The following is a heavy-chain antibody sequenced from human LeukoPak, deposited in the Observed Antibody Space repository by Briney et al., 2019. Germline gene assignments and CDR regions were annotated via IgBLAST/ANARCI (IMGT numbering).Heavy chain of an antibody. Sequence: GGSLRLSCAASGFTFSSYAMHRVRQAPGKGLEWVAVISYDGSNKYYAASVKGRFTISRDNSKNTLYLQMNSLRAEDTAVYYCARDFVYSSGWYLFGGAFDIWGQGTMVTVSS. J-gene: IGHJ3*02. CDR2: ISYDGSNK. CDR3: ARDFVYSSGWYLFGGAFDI. CDR1: GFTFSSYA. D-gene: IGHD6-19*01. V-gene: IGHV3-30-3*01.